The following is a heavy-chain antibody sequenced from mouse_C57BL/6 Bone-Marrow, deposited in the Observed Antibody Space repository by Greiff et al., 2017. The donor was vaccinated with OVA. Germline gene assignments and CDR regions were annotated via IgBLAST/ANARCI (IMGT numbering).Heavy chain of an antibody. V-gene: IGHV12-3*01. Sequence: VQVVESGPGLVKPSQSLFLTCSITGFPITSGYYWIWIRQSPGKPLEWMGYITHSGETFYNPSLQSPISITRETSKNQFFLQLNSVTTEDTAMYYCAGDNPPGDTFAYWGQGTLVTVSA. D-gene: IGHD3-3*01. CDR3: AGDNPPGDTFAY. CDR2: ITHSGET. CDR1: GFPITSGYY. J-gene: IGHJ3*01.